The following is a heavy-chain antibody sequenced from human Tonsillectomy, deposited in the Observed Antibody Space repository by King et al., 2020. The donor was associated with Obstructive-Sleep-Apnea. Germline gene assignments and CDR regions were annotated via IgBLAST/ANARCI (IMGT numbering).Heavy chain of an antibody. CDR3: AKNEPYSSRWYSSLNYYYYGMDV. Sequence: VQLVESGGGVVQPGRSLRLSCAASGFTFSSYGMHWVRQAPGKGLEWVAFVRYDGSNKYYADSVKGRFTISRDNSNNTLYLQMNSLRAEDTALYYCAKNEPYSSRWYSSLNYYYYGMDVWGQGTTVTVSS. J-gene: IGHJ6*02. CDR2: VRYDGSNK. V-gene: IGHV3-30*02. D-gene: IGHD6-13*01. CDR1: GFTFSSYG.